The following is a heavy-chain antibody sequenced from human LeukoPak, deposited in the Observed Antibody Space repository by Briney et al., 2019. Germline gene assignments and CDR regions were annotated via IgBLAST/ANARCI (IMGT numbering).Heavy chain of an antibody. Sequence: TGGSLRLSCSASGFTFSSYAMHWVRQAPGNGLEYVSAISSNGGTIYYADSAKGRFTISRGNSKNTLYLQMSSLRVEDTAVYYCVKGSGAYCDSKSDYWGQGTLVTVSS. V-gene: IGHV3-64D*09. CDR3: VKGSGAYCDSKSDY. CDR2: ISSNGGTI. J-gene: IGHJ4*02. D-gene: IGHD3-22*01. CDR1: GFTFSSYA.